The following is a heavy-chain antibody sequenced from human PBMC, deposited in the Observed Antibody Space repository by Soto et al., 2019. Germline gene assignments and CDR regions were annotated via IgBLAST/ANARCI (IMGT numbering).Heavy chain of an antibody. CDR2: IDPSDSYT. CDR3: AVIVVVPAAMYYYYGMDV. V-gene: IGHV5-10-1*01. J-gene: IGHJ6*02. CDR1: GYSFTSYW. Sequence: VEALKISGKRSGYSFTSYWINRVRQMPGKGLEWMGRIDPSDSYTNYSPSFQGHVTISADKSISTAYLQWSSLKASDTAMYYCAVIVVVPAAMYYYYGMDVWGQGTTVTVSS. D-gene: IGHD2-2*01.